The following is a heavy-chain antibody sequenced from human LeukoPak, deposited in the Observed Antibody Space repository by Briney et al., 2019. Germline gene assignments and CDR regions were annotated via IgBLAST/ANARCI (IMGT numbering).Heavy chain of an antibody. CDR2: ISSSSYI. CDR1: GFTFSSYG. J-gene: IGHJ5*02. Sequence: GGSLRLSCAASGFTFSSYGMHWVRQAPGKGLEWVSSISSSSYIYYADSVKGRFTISRDNAKNSLYLQMNSLRAEDTAVYYCARSVVAPQDWFDPWGQGTLVTVSS. D-gene: IGHD4-23*01. V-gene: IGHV3-21*01. CDR3: ARSVVAPQDWFDP.